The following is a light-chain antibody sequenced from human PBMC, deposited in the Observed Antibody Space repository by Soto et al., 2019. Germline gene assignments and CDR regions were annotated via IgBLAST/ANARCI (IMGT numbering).Light chain of an antibody. CDR1: QNIGSY. CDR3: QQGSTTPIT. V-gene: IGKV1-39*01. J-gene: IGKJ5*01. CDR2: SAF. Sequence: DIPMTQSPSSLSASIGDRVTITCRASQNIGSYLNWYQQKPGEAPRLLGYSAFRIQSGVPSRFNASGSGTDFTLSISSLQPEDFSTYYCQQGSTTPITFGLGKRLEIK.